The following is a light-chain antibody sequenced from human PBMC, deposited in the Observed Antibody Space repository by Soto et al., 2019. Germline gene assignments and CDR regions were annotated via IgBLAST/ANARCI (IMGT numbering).Light chain of an antibody. CDR1: QNIRSS. CDR3: QQYYDWPLT. Sequence: EIVMTQSPATLSVSPGERTTLSCRASQNIRSSLAWYQQNPGQAPRLLIYAASTRATGIPARFSGSGSRTEFTLTISSLQSEEFAVYFCQQYYDWPLTFGGGTKLEIK. CDR2: AAS. J-gene: IGKJ4*01. V-gene: IGKV3-15*01.